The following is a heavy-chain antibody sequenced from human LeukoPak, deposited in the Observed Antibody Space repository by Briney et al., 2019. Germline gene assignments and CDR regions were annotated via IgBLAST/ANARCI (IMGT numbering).Heavy chain of an antibody. J-gene: IGHJ4*02. CDR3: ARYDVTLHAGFDY. CDR2: IKLDGSEA. V-gene: IGHV3-7*01. D-gene: IGHD2-21*02. CDR1: GFTFSSYW. Sequence: GGSLRLSCAASGFTFSSYWMSWVRQAPGKGLEWVANIKLDGSEAYYLDSVKGRFTISRDNAKNSVSLQMNSLRADDTAVYHCARYDVTLHAGFDYWGQGTLVTVSS.